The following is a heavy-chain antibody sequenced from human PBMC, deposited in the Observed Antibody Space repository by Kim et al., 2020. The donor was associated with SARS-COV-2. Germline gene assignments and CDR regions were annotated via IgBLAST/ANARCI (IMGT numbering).Heavy chain of an antibody. CDR1: GFPFSASA. J-gene: IGHJ3*02. V-gene: IGHV3-73*01. D-gene: IGHD2-15*01. CDR3: AVLRGGYTGGDDAIDI. Sequence: GGSLRLSCAASGFPFSASAIHWVRQASGKGLEWIGRIRRKANYSATVYPVSVKDRFTISRDDSKNTAYLQMNSMKSEDAAVYDCAVLRGGYTGGDDAIDIWGQGTTVTVSS. CDR2: IRRKANYSAT.